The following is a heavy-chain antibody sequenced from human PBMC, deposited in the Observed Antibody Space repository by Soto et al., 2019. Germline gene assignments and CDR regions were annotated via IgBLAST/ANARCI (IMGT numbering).Heavy chain of an antibody. V-gene: IGHV3-48*02. D-gene: IGHD6-13*01. CDR1: GFTFSSYS. CDR2: ISSSSSTI. CDR3: ARAYSSSYYNWFDP. Sequence: VGSLRLSGAASGFTFSSYSMNWVRQAPGKGLEWVSYISSSSSTIYYADSVKGRFTISRDNAKNSLYLQMNSLRDEDTAVYYCARAYSSSYYNWFDPWGQGTLVTVSS. J-gene: IGHJ5*02.